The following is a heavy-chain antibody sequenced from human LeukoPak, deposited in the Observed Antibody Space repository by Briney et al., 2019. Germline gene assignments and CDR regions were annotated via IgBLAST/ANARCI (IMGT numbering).Heavy chain of an antibody. D-gene: IGHD6-19*01. CDR1: GDSMEIDY. V-gene: IGHV4-59*08. CDR2: IYYSGST. J-gene: IGHJ3*02. CDR3: TRQAGAFDI. Sequence: MPSETLSLTCTVSGDSMEIDYWNWIRQPPGKGLEWIGYIYYSGSTNYNPSLKSRVTISVDTSKNQFSLKLSSVTAADTAVYYCTRQAGAFDIWGQGTMVTVSS.